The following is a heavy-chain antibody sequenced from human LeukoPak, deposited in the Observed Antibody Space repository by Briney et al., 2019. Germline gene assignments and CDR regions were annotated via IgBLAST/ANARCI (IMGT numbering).Heavy chain of an antibody. CDR2: IYYSGST. CDR3: ARVHGYSSSWSPYYYYGMDV. D-gene: IGHD6-13*01. CDR1: GGSISSYY. J-gene: IGHJ6*02. Sequence: SETLSLTCTVSGGSISSYYWSWIRQPPGKGLEWIGYIYYSGSTNYNPSLKSRVTISVDTSKNQFSLKLSSVTAADTAVYYYARVHGYSSSWSPYYYYGMDVWGQGTTVTVSS. V-gene: IGHV4-59*01.